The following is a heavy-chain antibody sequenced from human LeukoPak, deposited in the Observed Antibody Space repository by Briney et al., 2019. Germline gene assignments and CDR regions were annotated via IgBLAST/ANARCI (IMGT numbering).Heavy chain of an antibody. CDR3: AKDLEKRWLQSHFDY. CDR1: GFTFSSYR. Sequence: GGSLRLSCAASGFTFSSYRMHWVRQAPGKGLEWVAVISYDGSNKYYADSVKGRFTISRDNSKNTLYLQMNSLRAEDTAVYYCAKDLEKRWLQSHFDYWGQGTLVTVSS. J-gene: IGHJ4*02. CDR2: ISYDGSNK. D-gene: IGHD5-24*01. V-gene: IGHV3-30-3*01.